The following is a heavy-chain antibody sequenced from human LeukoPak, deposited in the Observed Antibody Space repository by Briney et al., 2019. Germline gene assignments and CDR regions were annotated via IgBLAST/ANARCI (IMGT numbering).Heavy chain of an antibody. D-gene: IGHD3-16*01. CDR3: AKALGGARGYYYYGMDV. CDR2: ISGSGGST. J-gene: IGHJ6*02. Sequence: PGRSLRLSCAASGLTFSNYVMHWVRQAPGKGLEWVSAISGSGGSTYYADSVKGRFTISRDNSKNTLYLQMNSLRAEDTAVYYCAKALGGARGYYYYGMDVWGQGTTVTVSS. CDR1: GLTFSNYV. V-gene: IGHV3-23*01.